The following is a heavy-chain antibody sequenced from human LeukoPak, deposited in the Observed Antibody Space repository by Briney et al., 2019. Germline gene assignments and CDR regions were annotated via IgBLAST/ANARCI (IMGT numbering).Heavy chain of an antibody. Sequence: GALRLSCAASGFTFSTCAMNWVRQAPGKGLEWVSGISGTTSGTYYADSVKGRFTISRDNSKNTLFLQVNSLRAEDTAVYYCAKVRTYFYHGLDVWGQGTTVTVSS. D-gene: IGHD1-14*01. V-gene: IGHV3-23*01. CDR1: GFTFSTCA. CDR3: AKVRTYFYHGLDV. CDR2: ISGTTSGT. J-gene: IGHJ6*02.